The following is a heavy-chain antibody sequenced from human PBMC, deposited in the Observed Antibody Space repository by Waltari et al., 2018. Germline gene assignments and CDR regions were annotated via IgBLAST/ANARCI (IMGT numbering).Heavy chain of an antibody. CDR2: SNPKNGDT. J-gene: IGHJ4*02. Sequence: LVQSGAEVKKPGASVKVSCKASGYTFTGYAILWVRQAPGQGLEWMGRSNPKNGDTHYAQKCQGRVAMTTDTSTNTAFMELHSLRSDDTAVYYCLRDSSGSHFDYWGQGTLVTVSS. V-gene: IGHV1-2*06. D-gene: IGHD3-22*01. CDR1: GYTFTGYA. CDR3: LRDSSGSHFDY.